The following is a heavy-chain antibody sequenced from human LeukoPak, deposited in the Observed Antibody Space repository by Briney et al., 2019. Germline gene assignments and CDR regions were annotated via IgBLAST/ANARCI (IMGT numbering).Heavy chain of an antibody. CDR2: ISGSGGST. V-gene: IGHV3-23*01. D-gene: IGHD2-8*02. Sequence: PGGSLRLSCAASGFTFSSYAMSWVRQAPGKGLEWVSAISGSGGSTYYADSVKGRFTISRDNSKNTLYLQMNSLRAEDTAVYYRAKGVSSVVYALNWFDPWGQGTLVTVSS. CDR1: GFTFSSYA. J-gene: IGHJ5*02. CDR3: AKGVSSVVYALNWFDP.